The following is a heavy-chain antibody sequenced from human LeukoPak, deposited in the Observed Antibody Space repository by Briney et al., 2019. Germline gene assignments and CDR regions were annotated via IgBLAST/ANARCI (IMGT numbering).Heavy chain of an antibody. V-gene: IGHV3-74*01. D-gene: IGHD2-15*01. CDR2: INSDGSST. Sequence: PGGSLRLSCAGSGFTFSTFGMTWVRQAPGKGLVWVSRINSDGSSTSYADSVKGRFTISRDNAKNTLYMQMNSLRAEDTAVYYCARVSVGACDIWGKGTMVTVSS. CDR3: ARVSVGACDI. J-gene: IGHJ3*02. CDR1: GFTFSTFG.